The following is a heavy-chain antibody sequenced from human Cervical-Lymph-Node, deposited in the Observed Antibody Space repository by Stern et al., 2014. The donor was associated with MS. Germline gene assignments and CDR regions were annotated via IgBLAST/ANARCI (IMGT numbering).Heavy chain of an antibody. V-gene: IGHV1-24*01. J-gene: IGHJ6*02. CDR3: ATDRDDFRSGYSAPTKGYGLDV. CDR1: GYTLTDLS. Sequence: VHLVESGAEVKKPGASVKVSCKVSGYTLTDLSMHWVRQAPGKGLEWMGGFDPDDGETIYAQKFQGRVTMAEDTSTDTAYMELSSLRSEDTAVYYCATDRDDFRSGYSAPTKGYGLDVWGQGTTVTVTS. CDR2: FDPDDGET. D-gene: IGHD3-3*01.